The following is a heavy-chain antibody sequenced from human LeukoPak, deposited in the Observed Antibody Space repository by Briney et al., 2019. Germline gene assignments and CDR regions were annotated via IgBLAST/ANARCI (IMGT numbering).Heavy chain of an antibody. Sequence: PGGSLRLSCATSGFTFDKYFIHWVRQAPGKGLDWVSSISGTSTYIDYADSVEGRFTISRDNAKNSLYLQMNSLRVEDTAVYYCVRDHQLRDPGCWGQGTLVTVSS. D-gene: IGHD5-24*01. CDR3: VRDHQLRDPGC. CDR2: ISGTSTYI. CDR1: GFTFDKYF. J-gene: IGHJ4*02. V-gene: IGHV3-21*01.